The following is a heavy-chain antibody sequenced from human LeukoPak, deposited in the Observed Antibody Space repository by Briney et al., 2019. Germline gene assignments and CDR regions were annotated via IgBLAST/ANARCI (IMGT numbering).Heavy chain of an antibody. Sequence: GGSLRLSCAASGFTFSGYSMNWVRQAPGKGLEWISYISSSSSTIYYADSVKGRFTISRDNAKKSLYMQMNSLRAEDTAVYYCVRVGGAFDLWGQGTRVSVSS. J-gene: IGHJ3*01. CDR3: VRVGGAFDL. CDR2: ISSSSSTI. D-gene: IGHD3-16*01. V-gene: IGHV3-48*01. CDR1: GFTFSGYS.